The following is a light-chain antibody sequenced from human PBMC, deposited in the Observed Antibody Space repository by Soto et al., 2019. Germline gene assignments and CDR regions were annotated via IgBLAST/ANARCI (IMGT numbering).Light chain of an antibody. CDR2: LNSDGSH. CDR1: SGHSSYA. Sequence: QPVLTQSPSASASLGASVKLTCTLSSGHSSYAIAWHQQQPEKGPRYLMKLNSDGSHTKGDGIPDRFSGSSSGAERYLTISSLHSEDETEYYCQSWGTVNVVFGGGTQLTVL. CDR3: QSWGTVNVV. V-gene: IGLV4-69*01. J-gene: IGLJ2*01.